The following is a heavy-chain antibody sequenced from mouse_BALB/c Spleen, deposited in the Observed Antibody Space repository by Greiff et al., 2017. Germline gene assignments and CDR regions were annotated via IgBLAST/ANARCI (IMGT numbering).Heavy chain of an antibody. D-gene: IGHD1-1*01. V-gene: IGHV1-14*01. CDR1: GYTFTSYV. CDR2: INPYNDGT. Sequence: EVKLVESGPELVKPGASVKMSCKASGYTFTSYVMHWVKQKPGQGLEWIGYINPYNDGTKYNEKFKGKATLTSDKSSSTAYMELSSLTSEDSAVYYCARATVVAPRYCDVWGAGTTVTVSS. CDR3: ARATVVAPRYCDV. J-gene: IGHJ1*01.